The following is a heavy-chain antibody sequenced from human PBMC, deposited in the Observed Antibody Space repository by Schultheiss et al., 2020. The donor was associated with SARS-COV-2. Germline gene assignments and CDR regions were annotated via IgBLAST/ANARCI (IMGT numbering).Heavy chain of an antibody. CDR3: ARHLPFYGDPSYYGMDV. J-gene: IGHJ6*02. D-gene: IGHD4-17*01. CDR2: ISSSSSTI. V-gene: IGHV3-48*01. CDR1: GFTFSSYS. Sequence: GGSLRLSCAASGFTFSSYSMNWVRQAPGKGLEWVSYISSSSSTIYYADSVKGRFTISRDNAKNSLYLQMNSLRAEDTAVYYCARHLPFYGDPSYYGMDVWGQGTTVTVSS.